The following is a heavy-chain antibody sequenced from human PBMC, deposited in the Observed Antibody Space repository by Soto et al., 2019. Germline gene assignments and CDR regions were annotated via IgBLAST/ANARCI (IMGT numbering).Heavy chain of an antibody. CDR1: GGTFNNYV. J-gene: IGHJ4*02. V-gene: IGHV1-69*13. CDR3: ARGGITTTVVGYY. CDR2: IIPIFGTP. Sequence: ASVKVSCKASGGTFNNYVINWVRQAPGQGLEWMGGIIPIFGTPNYAQKFQDRVTITADESTSTAHLELSSLRSEDTAVYYCARGGITTTVVGYYWGQGTLVTVSS. D-gene: IGHD3-22*01.